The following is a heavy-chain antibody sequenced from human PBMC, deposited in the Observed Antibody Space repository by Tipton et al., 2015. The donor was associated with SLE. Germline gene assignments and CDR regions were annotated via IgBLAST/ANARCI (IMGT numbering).Heavy chain of an antibody. Sequence: TLSLTCTVSGGSISSSGYYWSWLRQQPGKGLEWIGYIYYSGSTYYNPSLESRVTISVDMSKNQFSLKLTSVTAADTAVYYCARGGGSYYDYWGQGTLVTVSS. CDR3: ARGGGSYYDY. D-gene: IGHD1-26*01. J-gene: IGHJ4*02. CDR1: GGSISSSGYY. V-gene: IGHV4-31*03. CDR2: IYYSGST.